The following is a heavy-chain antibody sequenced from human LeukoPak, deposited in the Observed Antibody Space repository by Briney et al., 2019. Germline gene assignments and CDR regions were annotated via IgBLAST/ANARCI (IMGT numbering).Heavy chain of an antibody. CDR2: IIPILGIA. D-gene: IGHD6-19*01. CDR1: GGTFSSYT. Sequence: ASVKVSCKASGGTFSSYTISWVRQAPGQGLEWMGRIIPILGIANYAQKFQGRVTITADKSTSTAYMELSSLRSEDTVVYYCARLAGTGYFDYWGQGTLVTVSS. V-gene: IGHV1-69*02. J-gene: IGHJ4*02. CDR3: ARLAGTGYFDY.